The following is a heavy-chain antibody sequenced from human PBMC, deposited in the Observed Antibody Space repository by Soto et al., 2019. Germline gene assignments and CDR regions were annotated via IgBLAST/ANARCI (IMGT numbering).Heavy chain of an antibody. CDR3: ARDIVVVPAAIPTYYYYGMDV. V-gene: IGHV1-18*01. J-gene: IGHJ6*02. D-gene: IGHD2-2*01. CDR2: ISAYNGNT. CDR1: GYTFASYV. Sequence: SVKVSSKASGYTFASYVISWVRQAPGQGLEWMGWISAYNGNTNYAQKLQGRVTMTTDTSTSTAYMKLRSLRSDDTAVYYCARDIVVVPAAIPTYYYYGMDVWGQGPGVTVSS.